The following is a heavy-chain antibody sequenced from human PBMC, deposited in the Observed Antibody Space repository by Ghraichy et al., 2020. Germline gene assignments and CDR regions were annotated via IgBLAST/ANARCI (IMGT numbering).Heavy chain of an antibody. V-gene: IGHV4-38-2*02. CDR1: GYSISSGYY. J-gene: IGHJ6*02. CDR2: IYHSGST. D-gene: IGHD1-26*01. CDR3: ARDWVMVGPTKYYYGMDV. Sequence: SETLSLTCTVSGYSISSGYYWGWIRQPPGKGLEWIGSIYHSGSTYYNPSLKSRVTISVDTSKNQFSLKLSSVTAADTAVYYGARDWVMVGPTKYYYGMDVWGQGTTVTVSS.